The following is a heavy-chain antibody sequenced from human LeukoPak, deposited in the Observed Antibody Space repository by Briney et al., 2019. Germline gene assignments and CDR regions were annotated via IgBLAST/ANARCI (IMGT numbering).Heavy chain of an antibody. CDR2: ISGSGGST. D-gene: IGHD6-13*01. CDR1: GFTFSSYA. CDR3: ARDGHSSSWYGYFQH. Sequence: GGSLRLSCAASGFTFSSYAMSWVRQAPGKGLEWVSAISGSGGSTYYADSVKGRFTISRDNSKNTLYLQMNSLRAEDTAVYYCARDGHSSSWYGYFQHWGQGTLVTVSS. J-gene: IGHJ1*01. V-gene: IGHV3-23*01.